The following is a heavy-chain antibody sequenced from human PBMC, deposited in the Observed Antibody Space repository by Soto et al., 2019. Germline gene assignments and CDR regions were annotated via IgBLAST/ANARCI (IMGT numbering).Heavy chain of an antibody. J-gene: IGHJ6*02. Sequence: EVPLVESGGGLVKPGGSLRLSCAASGFTFSSYSMNWVRQAPGKGLEWVSSISSSSSYIYYADSVKGRFTISRDNAKNSLYLQMNSLRAEDTAVYYCARVIAAAGSHYYGMDVWGQGTTVTVSS. D-gene: IGHD6-13*01. CDR3: ARVIAAAGSHYYGMDV. V-gene: IGHV3-21*01. CDR1: GFTFSSYS. CDR2: ISSSSSYI.